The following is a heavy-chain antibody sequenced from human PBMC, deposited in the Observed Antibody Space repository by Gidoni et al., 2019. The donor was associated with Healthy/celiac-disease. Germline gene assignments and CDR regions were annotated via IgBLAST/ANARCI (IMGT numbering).Heavy chain of an antibody. CDR2: ISSSSSYI. CDR1: GFSLSSFS. V-gene: IGHV3-21*01. Sequence: VQLVESGEGLIKPGWSLGLSCAASGFSLSSFSMNWFRQAPGKGLEWFSSISSSSSYIYYAASVKGRFTIARDNAKNSLYLQMNSLRAEDTAVYYCAIDNTYSSSWPLHCDYWGQGTLVTVSS. CDR3: AIDNTYSSSWPLHCDY. J-gene: IGHJ4*02. D-gene: IGHD6-13*01.